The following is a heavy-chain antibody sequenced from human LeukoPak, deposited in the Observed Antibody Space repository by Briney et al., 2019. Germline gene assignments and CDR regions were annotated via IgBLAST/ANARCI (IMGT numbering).Heavy chain of an antibody. CDR1: GYTFTSYD. D-gene: IGHD6-13*01. J-gene: IGHJ3*02. CDR3: AREIAAADDAFDI. V-gene: IGHV1-8*01. Sequence: EASVKVSCKASGYTFTSYDINWVRQATGQGLEWMGWMNPNSGNTGYAQKFQGRVTMTRNTSISTAYMELSSLRSEDTAVYYCAREIAAADDAFDIWGQGTMVTVSS. CDR2: MNPNSGNT.